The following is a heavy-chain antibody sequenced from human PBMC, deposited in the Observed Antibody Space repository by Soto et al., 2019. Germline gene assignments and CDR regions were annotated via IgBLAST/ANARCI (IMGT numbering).Heavy chain of an antibody. J-gene: IGHJ3*02. Sequence: QVQLQESGPGLVKPSQTLSLTCTVSGGSISSGGYYWSWIRQHPGKGLEWIGYIYYSGSTYYNPSLKSRVTISVDTSKNQFSLKLSSVTAADMAVYYCAKTYDILTTDAFDIWGQGTMVTVSS. D-gene: IGHD3-9*01. CDR2: IYYSGST. CDR3: AKTYDILTTDAFDI. CDR1: GGSISSGGYY. V-gene: IGHV4-31*03.